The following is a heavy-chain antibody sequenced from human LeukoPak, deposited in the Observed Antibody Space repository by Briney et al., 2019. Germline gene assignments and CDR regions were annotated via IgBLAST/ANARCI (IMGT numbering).Heavy chain of an antibody. Sequence: PGGSLRLSCAASGFTFSSYGMHWVRQAPGKGLEWVAFIRYDGSNKYYADSVKGRFTISRDNSKNTLYLQMNSLRAEDTAVYYCAKDPGITMVRGVIQWVYYFDYWGQGTLVTVSS. CDR2: IRYDGSNK. D-gene: IGHD3-10*01. V-gene: IGHV3-30*02. J-gene: IGHJ4*02. CDR3: AKDPGITMVRGVIQWVYYFDY. CDR1: GFTFSSYG.